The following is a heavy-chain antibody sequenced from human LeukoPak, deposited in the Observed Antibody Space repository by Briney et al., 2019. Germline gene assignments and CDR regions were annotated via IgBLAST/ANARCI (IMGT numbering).Heavy chain of an antibody. V-gene: IGHV1-46*01. CDR1: RYTFTRYY. J-gene: IGHJ4*02. Sequence: ASVKVSCKASRYTFTRYYTYWVRQAPGQGLEWMGIINPSGGSTTSYAQKFQGRVTMTRDTSTSTVDMELNSLTSEDTAVYYCARASSSGRRFDYWGQGTLVTVSS. CDR2: INPSGGSTT. CDR3: ARASSSGRRFDY. D-gene: IGHD3-22*01.